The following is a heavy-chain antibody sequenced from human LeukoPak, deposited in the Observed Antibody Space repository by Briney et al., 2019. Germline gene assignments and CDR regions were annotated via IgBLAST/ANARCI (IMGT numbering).Heavy chain of an antibody. D-gene: IGHD3-9*01. CDR2: ISGYSGNT. CDR1: GYTFTSYG. Sequence: VASVKVSCKASGYTFTSYGISWVRQAPGQGLEWMGWISGYSGNTNYAQKLQGRVTMTTDTSTSTAYMELRSLRSDDTAVYYCARYDILTGYSQLDCWGQGTLVTVSS. J-gene: IGHJ4*02. V-gene: IGHV1-18*04. CDR3: ARYDILTGYSQLDC.